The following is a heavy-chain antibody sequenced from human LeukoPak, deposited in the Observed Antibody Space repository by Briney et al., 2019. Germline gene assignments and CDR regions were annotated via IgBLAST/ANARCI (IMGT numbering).Heavy chain of an antibody. V-gene: IGHV3-48*01. D-gene: IGHD1-26*01. J-gene: IGHJ4*02. Sequence: GGSLRLSCAASGFTFSSYNMNWVRQAPGKGLEWVSYISSSSSTIYYADSVKGRFTIYRDNAKNSLYLQMNSLRAEDTAVYYCARSGSYRLDYWGQGTLVTVSS. CDR3: ARSGSYRLDY. CDR2: ISSSSSTI. CDR1: GFTFSSYN.